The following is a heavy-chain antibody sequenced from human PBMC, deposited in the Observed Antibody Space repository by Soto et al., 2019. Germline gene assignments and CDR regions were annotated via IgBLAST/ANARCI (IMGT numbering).Heavy chain of an antibody. CDR3: ARGSPVVTNSNYYYYSYGMDV. CDR1: GGSVSSGSYY. CDR2: IYYSVST. D-gene: IGHD4-4*01. J-gene: IGHJ6*02. V-gene: IGHV4-61*01. Sequence: QVQLQESGPGLVKPSETLSLTCTVSGGSVSSGSYYWSWIRQPPGKGLEWIGYIYYSVSTNYNPSLKSRVTITKDTSKYQVSLKLSSVNAGDTAVYYCARGSPVVTNSNYYYYSYGMDVWGQGTMVTVSS.